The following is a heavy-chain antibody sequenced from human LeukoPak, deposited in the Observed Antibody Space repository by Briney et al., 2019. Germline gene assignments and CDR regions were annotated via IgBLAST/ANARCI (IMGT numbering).Heavy chain of an antibody. CDR3: ARGSDVGYFDWTIDY. V-gene: IGHV1-69*13. CDR1: GGTFSSYA. Sequence: ASVKVSCKASGGTFSSYAISWVRQAPGQGLEWMGGIIPIFGTANYAQKFQGRVTITADESTSTAYMELSSLRSEDTAVYYCARGSDVGYFDWTIDYWGQGTLVTVSS. D-gene: IGHD3-9*01. CDR2: IIPIFGTA. J-gene: IGHJ4*02.